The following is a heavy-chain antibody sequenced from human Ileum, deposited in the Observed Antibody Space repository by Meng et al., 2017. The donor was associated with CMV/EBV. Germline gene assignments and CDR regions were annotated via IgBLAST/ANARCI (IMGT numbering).Heavy chain of an antibody. CDR3: ARDRPWDTVTIAAFYYYYGMDV. Sequence: ASVKVSCKASGYTFTSYGISWVRQAPGQGLEWMGWISAYNGNTNYAQKLQGRVTMTTDTSTSTAYMELRSLRSDDTAVDYCARDRPWDTVTIAAFYYYYGMDVWGQGTTVTVSS. CDR1: GYTFTSYG. D-gene: IGHD4-17*01. J-gene: IGHJ6*02. CDR2: ISAYNGNT. V-gene: IGHV1-18*01.